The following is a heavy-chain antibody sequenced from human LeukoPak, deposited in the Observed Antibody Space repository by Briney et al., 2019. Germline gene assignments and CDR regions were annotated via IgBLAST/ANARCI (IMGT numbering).Heavy chain of an antibody. D-gene: IGHD5-24*01. CDR1: GFTFSSHD. CDR3: ARVSSGRDGYNYDY. Sequence: PGGSLRLSCAASGFTFSSHDMHWVRQATGKGLEWVSAIGTAGDTYYPGSVKGRFTISRENAKNSLYLQMNSLRAGDTAVYYCARVSSGRDGYNYDYWGQGTLVTVSS. V-gene: IGHV3-13*01. CDR2: IGTAGDT. J-gene: IGHJ4*02.